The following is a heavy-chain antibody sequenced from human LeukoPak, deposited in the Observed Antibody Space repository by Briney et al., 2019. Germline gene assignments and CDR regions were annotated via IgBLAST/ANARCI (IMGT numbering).Heavy chain of an antibody. CDR1: GFTFSNYW. J-gene: IGHJ4*02. CDR3: VRDIPQAY. CDR2: INNDGSGI. V-gene: IGHV3-74*01. D-gene: IGHD2-21*01. Sequence: GGSLRVSCAASGFTFSNYWMHWVRQAPGKGLVWVSRINNDGSGITYADSVKGRFTISRDNAKNTVYLQMNSLRAEDTAVYYCVRDIPQAYWGQGTLVTVSS.